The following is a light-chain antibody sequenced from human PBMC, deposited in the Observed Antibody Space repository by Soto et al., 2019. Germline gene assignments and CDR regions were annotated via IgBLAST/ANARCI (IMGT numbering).Light chain of an antibody. V-gene: IGLV2-14*01. CDR2: EVS. CDR1: SSDVGGYNS. CDR3: SSYAASGTYV. J-gene: IGLJ1*01. Sequence: QSVLTQPASVSGSPGQSITISCTGTSSDVGGYNSVSWYQQHPGKVPKLIIYEVSGRPSGVSNRFSGSKSGNTASLTNSGLQAEDEADYYCSSYAASGTYVFAAGTKLTVL.